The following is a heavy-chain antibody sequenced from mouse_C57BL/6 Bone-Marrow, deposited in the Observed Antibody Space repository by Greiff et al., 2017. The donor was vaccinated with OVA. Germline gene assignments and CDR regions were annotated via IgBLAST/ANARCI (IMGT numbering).Heavy chain of an antibody. V-gene: IGHV1-4*01. D-gene: IGHD1-1*01. CDR3: ARSVIYYYGSSPYFDY. CDR1: GYTFTSYT. J-gene: IGHJ2*01. Sequence: QVQLQQSGAELARPGASVKMSCKASGYTFTSYTMHWVKQRPGQGLEWIGYINPSSGYTKYNQKFKDKATLTADKSSSTAYMQLSSLTSEDSAVYSCARSVIYYYGSSPYFDYWGQGTTLTVSS. CDR2: INPSSGYT.